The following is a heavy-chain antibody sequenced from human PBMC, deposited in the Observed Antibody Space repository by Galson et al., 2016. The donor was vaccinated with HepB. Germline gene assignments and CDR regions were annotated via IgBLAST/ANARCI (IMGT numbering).Heavy chain of an antibody. CDR3: VRGYIDSTDAFDI. J-gene: IGHJ3*02. V-gene: IGHV3-7*01. CDR2: IKQDGSEQ. D-gene: IGHD5-24*01. Sequence: SLRLSCAASGFMFSSYWMSWVRQAPVRGLEWVANIKQDGSEQYYVDSLKGRFTISRDNTENSLYLQMNSLRAEDTAVYYCVRGYIDSTDAFDIWGQGTMVTVSS. CDR1: GFMFSSYW.